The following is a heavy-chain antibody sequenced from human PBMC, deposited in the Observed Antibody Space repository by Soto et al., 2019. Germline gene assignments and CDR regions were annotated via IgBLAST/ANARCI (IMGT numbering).Heavy chain of an antibody. Sequence: QVQLQESGPGLVKPSQTLSLTCTVSGGSISSGGYYWSWIRQHPGKGLEWIWYIYYSGSTYYNPSLKSRVTRSVDTSKNQFSLKLSSVTAADTAVYYCASEYDNGDYRAFDIWGQGTMVTVSS. CDR3: ASEYDNGDYRAFDI. D-gene: IGHD4-17*01. J-gene: IGHJ3*02. CDR1: GGSISSGGYY. CDR2: IYYSGST. V-gene: IGHV4-31*03.